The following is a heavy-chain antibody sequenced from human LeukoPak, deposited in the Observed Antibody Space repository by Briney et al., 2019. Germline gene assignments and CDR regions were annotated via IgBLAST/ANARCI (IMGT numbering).Heavy chain of an antibody. Sequence: AGSLRLSCAASGFTFNSYHFNWVRQAPGKGLEWVSYISISSTIYYADSVKGRFTISRDDAKNSVYLQMNSLRAEDTAVYYCARTHERDLDYWGQGTLVTVSS. CDR3: ARTHERDLDY. J-gene: IGHJ4*02. V-gene: IGHV3-48*01. CDR1: GFTFNSYH. CDR2: ISISSTI.